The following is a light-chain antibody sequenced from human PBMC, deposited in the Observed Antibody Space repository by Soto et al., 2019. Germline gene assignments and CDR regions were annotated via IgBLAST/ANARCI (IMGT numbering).Light chain of an antibody. Sequence: QSVLTQPPSASGTPGQGVTISCSGSTSNIGSNYVCWYQQLPGTAPKLLIYRNNQRPSGVPDRFSGSKPGTSASLAISGLRSDDEADYFCATWDDSLTGFYVFGTGTKVTVL. J-gene: IGLJ1*01. CDR3: ATWDDSLTGFYV. CDR2: RNN. V-gene: IGLV1-47*01. CDR1: TSNIGSNY.